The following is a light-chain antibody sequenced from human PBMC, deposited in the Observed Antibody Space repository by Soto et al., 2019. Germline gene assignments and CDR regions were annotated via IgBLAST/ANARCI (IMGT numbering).Light chain of an antibody. CDR3: CSYAGHSTYV. J-gene: IGLJ1*01. CDR2: EAT. Sequence: QSALTQPASVSASPGQSITIPCTGSSSDVGSYDFVSWYQQHPGKAPKLMIYEATKRPSGVSNRFSGSRSGNTASLTISELQGEDEADYYCCSYAGHSTYVFGTGTKVTVL. V-gene: IGLV2-23*01. CDR1: SSDVGSYDF.